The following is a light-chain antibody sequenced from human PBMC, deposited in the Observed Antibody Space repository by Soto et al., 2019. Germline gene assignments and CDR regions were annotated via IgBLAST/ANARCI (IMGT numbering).Light chain of an antibody. V-gene: IGKV3-20*01. CDR2: GAS. Sequence: EIVLTQSPGTLSLSPGERATLSCRASQSVSSSYLAWYQQKPGQAPRLLIYGASNRATGIPDRFSGSGYGTDFTLTISRLEPEDFAVYYCKQYGSSGTFGQWTKVDI. CDR3: KQYGSSGT. CDR1: QSVSSSY. J-gene: IGKJ1*01.